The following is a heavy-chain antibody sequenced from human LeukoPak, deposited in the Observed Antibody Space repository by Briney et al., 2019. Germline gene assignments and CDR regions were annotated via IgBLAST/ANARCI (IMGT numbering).Heavy chain of an antibody. V-gene: IGHV3-23*01. CDR3: AKDFIGWAEDFDY. CDR1: GFTFSSYG. Sequence: GGSLRLSCATSGFTFSSYGMSWVRQAPGKGLEWVSSISGSGYSTYYPKSVKGRFSISRDNSKNTLYLEMNSLRAEDTAVYYCAKDFIGWAEDFDYWGQGTLVTVSS. CDR2: ISGSGYST. D-gene: IGHD3-16*02. J-gene: IGHJ4*02.